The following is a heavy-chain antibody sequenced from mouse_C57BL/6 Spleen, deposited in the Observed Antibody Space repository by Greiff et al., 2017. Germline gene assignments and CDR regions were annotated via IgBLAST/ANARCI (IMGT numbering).Heavy chain of an antibody. D-gene: IGHD3-2*02. J-gene: IGHJ3*01. Sequence: EVKVEESGGGLVKPGGSLKLSCAASGFTFSSYTMSWVRQTPEKRLEWVATISGGGGNTYYPDSVKGRFTISRDNAKNTLYLQMSSLRSEDTALYYCASVDSSGYWGFAYWGQGTLVTVSA. CDR3: ASVDSSGYWGFAY. CDR1: GFTFSSYT. CDR2: ISGGGGNT. V-gene: IGHV5-9*01.